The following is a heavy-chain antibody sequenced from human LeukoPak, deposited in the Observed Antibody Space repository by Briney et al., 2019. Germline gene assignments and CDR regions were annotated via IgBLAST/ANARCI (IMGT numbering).Heavy chain of an antibody. D-gene: IGHD1-26*01. V-gene: IGHV4-38-2*01. CDR3: ARSGIYSY. CDR1: GYSISSGYY. J-gene: IGHJ4*02. CDR2: IYHNGSI. Sequence: SETLSLTCAVSGYSISSGYYWGWIRQPPGKGLEWIGNIYHNGSIYYNPSLKSRVTISVDTSKNQFSLKLSSVTAADTAVYYCARSGIYSYWGQGTLVTVSS.